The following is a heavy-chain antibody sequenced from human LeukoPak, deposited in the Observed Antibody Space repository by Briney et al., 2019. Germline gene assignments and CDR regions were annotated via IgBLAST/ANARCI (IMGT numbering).Heavy chain of an antibody. CDR2: IYPDDSDT. V-gene: IGHV5-51*01. D-gene: IGHD6-13*01. J-gene: IGHJ4*02. CDR1: GYSFTNYW. Sequence: GESLKISCKGSGYSFTNYWIGWVRQMPGKGLEWMGIIYPDDSDTRYSPSFQGQVTISVDKSISTAYLQWSSLKASDTAMYYCARLGIAAAGKHHFDYWGQGTLVTVSS. CDR3: ARLGIAAAGKHHFDY.